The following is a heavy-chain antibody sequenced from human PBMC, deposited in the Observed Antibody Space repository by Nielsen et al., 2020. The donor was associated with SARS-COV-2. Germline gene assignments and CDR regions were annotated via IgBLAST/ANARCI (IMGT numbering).Heavy chain of an antibody. J-gene: IGHJ4*02. CDR1: GFTISRYG. V-gene: IGHV3-23*01. CDR3: ATPRGYYDSKDLGFDY. Sequence: GESLKISCEASGFTISRYGMHWVRQAPGKGLEWVSAISGSGGSTYYADSVKGRFTISRDNSKNTLYLQMNSLRAEDTAVYYCATPRGYYDSKDLGFDYWGQGTLVTVSS. D-gene: IGHD3-22*01. CDR2: ISGSGGST.